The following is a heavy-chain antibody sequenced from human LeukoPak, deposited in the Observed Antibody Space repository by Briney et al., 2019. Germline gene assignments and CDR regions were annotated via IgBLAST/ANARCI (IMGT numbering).Heavy chain of an antibody. V-gene: IGHV1-46*01. J-gene: IGHJ4*02. CDR2: INPSGGST. CDR3: ASTSGSGSYYRGWYFDY. D-gene: IGHD1-26*01. CDR1: GYTFTSYY. Sequence: ASVKVSCKASGYTFTSYYMHWVRQAPGQGLEWMGIINPSGGSTSYAQKFQGRVTMTRDASTSTVYMELSSLRSEDTAVYYCASTSGSGSYYRGWYFDYWGQGTLVTVSS.